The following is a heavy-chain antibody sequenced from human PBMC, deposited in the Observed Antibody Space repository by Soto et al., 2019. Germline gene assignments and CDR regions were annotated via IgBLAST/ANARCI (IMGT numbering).Heavy chain of an antibody. CDR2: VYYSGSN. CDR1: GDSINSYY. D-gene: IGHD6-13*01. J-gene: IGHJ6*02. Sequence: VQLQESGPGLVRPSETLSLRCTVSGDSINSYYWSWIRQPPGKGLEWIGYVYYSGSNRYNPSLKSRVTRSLDKSTNEFSLELNSVTAADTAFYYCARLGGRAAASTGGYHYYSGMDVWGQGTTVIVSS. CDR3: ARLGGRAAASTGGYHYYSGMDV. V-gene: IGHV4-59*01.